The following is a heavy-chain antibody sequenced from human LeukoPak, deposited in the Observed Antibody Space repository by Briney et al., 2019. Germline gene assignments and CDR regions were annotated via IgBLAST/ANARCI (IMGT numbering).Heavy chain of an antibody. CDR3: SRQVVGNDY. CDR2: INHSRYT. V-gene: IGHV4-34*01. J-gene: IGHJ4*02. D-gene: IGHD3-22*01. Sequence: SETLSLTCAVYGESSFSSYYWSWIRQTPRGPLEGIGEINHSRYTNYTPSLKNRVTLSIDTSKNQFSLRLNSVTAADTAVYYCSRQVVGNDYWGQGTLVTVSS. CDR1: GESSFSSYY.